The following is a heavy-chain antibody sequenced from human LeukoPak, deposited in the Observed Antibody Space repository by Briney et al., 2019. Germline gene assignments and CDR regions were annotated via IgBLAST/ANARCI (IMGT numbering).Heavy chain of an antibody. CDR2: IKQDGSEK. CDR1: GFTFSSYW. CDR3: AKTMGAPDP. D-gene: IGHD1-26*01. V-gene: IGHV3-7*01. Sequence: GGSLRLSCAASGFTFSSYWMTWVRQAPGKGLEWVANIKQDGSEKYYVDSVKGRFTISRDNAKNSLYLQMNSLRAEDTAFYYCAKTMGAPDPWGQGTLVTVSS. J-gene: IGHJ5*02.